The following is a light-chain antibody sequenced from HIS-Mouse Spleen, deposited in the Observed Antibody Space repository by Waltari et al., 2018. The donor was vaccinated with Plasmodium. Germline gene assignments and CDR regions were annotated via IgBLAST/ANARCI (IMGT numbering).Light chain of an antibody. V-gene: IGLV3-10*01. CDR2: EDS. CDR3: YSTDSSGNHRV. CDR1: PLPKQY. Sequence: SYELTQPPPVSVSPGQPARITCPGDPLPKQYAYWYQQKSGQPPVLVIYEDSKRPPGIPERFSGSSSGTMATLTISGAQVEDEADYYCYSTDSSGNHRVFGGGTKLTVL. J-gene: IGLJ3*02.